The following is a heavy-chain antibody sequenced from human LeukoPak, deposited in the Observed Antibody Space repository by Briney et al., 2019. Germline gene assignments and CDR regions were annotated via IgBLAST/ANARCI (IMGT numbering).Heavy chain of an antibody. D-gene: IGHD6-19*01. CDR1: GGSISSGGYS. J-gene: IGHJ4*02. CDR2: IWQSGTT. CDR3: ARHVDSSGWYRSYFDY. V-gene: IGHV4-30-2*01. Sequence: SETRSLTCAVSGGSISSGGYSWSWIRQPPGKGLEWIGYIWQSGTTYYNPSLKSRVTMSVDTSKNQFSLKLSSVTAADTAVYYCARHVDSSGWYRSYFDYWGQGTLVTVSS.